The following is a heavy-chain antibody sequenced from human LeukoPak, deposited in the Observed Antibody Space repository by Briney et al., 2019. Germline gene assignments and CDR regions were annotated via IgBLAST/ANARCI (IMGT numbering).Heavy chain of an antibody. CDR3: ARDGGTVTTGQGWFDP. J-gene: IGHJ5*02. CDR1: GYTFTSYY. V-gene: IGHV1-46*01. Sequence: ASVKVSCKASGYTFTSYYMYWVRQAPGQGLEWMGIINPNRGSTSYAQKFQGRVTMTRDMSTSTVYMKLRSLRSDDTAVYYCARDGGTVTTGQGWFDPWGQGTLVTVSS. CDR2: INPNRGST. D-gene: IGHD4-17*01.